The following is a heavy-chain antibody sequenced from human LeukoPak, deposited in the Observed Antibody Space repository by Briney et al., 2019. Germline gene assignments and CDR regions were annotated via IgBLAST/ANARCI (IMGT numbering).Heavy chain of an antibody. V-gene: IGHV3-43*02. CDR1: GFTFGDYA. D-gene: IGHD6-6*01. Sequence: PGGSLRLSCAASGFTFGDYAMHWVRQAPGKGLEWVSLISGDGDTTYYADSVKGRFTISRDNRKNSLYLQMNSQRTEDTALYYCAKDFPRSSWGYYYCYGLDVWGQGTTVTVSS. CDR3: AKDFPRSSWGYYYCYGLDV. CDR2: ISGDGDTT. J-gene: IGHJ6*02.